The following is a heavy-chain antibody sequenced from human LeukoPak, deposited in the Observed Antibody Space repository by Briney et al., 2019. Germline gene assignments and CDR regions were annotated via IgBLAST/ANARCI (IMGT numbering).Heavy chain of an antibody. CDR3: ARDLEVPYYYDSSGYLDY. Sequence: GGSLRLSCAASGFTFSSYSMNWVRQAPGKGLEWVSSISSSSSYMYYADSVKGRFTISRDNAKNSLYLQMNSLRAEDTAVYYCARDLEVPYYYDSSGYLDYWGQGTLVTVSS. V-gene: IGHV3-21*01. CDR2: ISSSSSYM. CDR1: GFTFSSYS. D-gene: IGHD3-22*01. J-gene: IGHJ4*02.